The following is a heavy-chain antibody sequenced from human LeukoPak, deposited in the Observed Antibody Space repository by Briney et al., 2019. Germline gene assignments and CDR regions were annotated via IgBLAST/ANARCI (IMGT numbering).Heavy chain of an antibody. CDR1: GGTFSSYA. CDR2: IIPIFGTA. J-gene: IGHJ4*02. V-gene: IGHV1-69*06. Sequence: SVKVSCKASGGTFSSYAISWVRQAPRQGLEWMGGIIPIFGTANYAQKFQGRVTITADKSTSTAYMELSSLRSEDTAVYHCARDPIVATIKPRYYFDYWGQGTLVTVSS. D-gene: IGHD5-12*01. CDR3: ARDPIVATIKPRYYFDY.